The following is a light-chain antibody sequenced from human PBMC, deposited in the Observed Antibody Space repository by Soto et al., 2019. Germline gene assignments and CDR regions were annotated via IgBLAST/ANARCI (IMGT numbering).Light chain of an antibody. V-gene: IGLV2-23*01. CDR1: SSDVGSYNL. J-gene: IGLJ3*02. Sequence: QSALTQPASVSGSPGQSITVSCTGTSSDVGSYNLVSWYQQHPGKAPKLMIHEGSKRPSGVSNRFSGSKYGNTASLTISGLQAEDEAYYYCCSYAGSSIWVFGGGTKLTVL. CDR3: CSYAGSSIWV. CDR2: EGS.